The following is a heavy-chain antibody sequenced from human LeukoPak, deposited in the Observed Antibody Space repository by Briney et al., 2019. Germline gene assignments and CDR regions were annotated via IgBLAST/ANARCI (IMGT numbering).Heavy chain of an antibody. CDR2: IYTSGST. CDR1: GYSFSSGYY. J-gene: IGHJ6*03. D-gene: IGHD2-8*01. CDR3: ARDHKYCTNGVCYNYYYYYMDV. Sequence: PSETLSLTCDVSGYSFSSGYYWGWIRQPAGKGLEWIGRIYTSGSTNYNPSLKSRVTMSVDTSKNQFSLKLSSVTAADTAVYYCARDHKYCTNGVCYNYYYYYMDVWGKGTTVTVSS. V-gene: IGHV4-4*07.